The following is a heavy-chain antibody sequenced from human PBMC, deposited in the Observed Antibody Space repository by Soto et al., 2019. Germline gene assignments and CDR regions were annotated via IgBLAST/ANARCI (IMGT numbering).Heavy chain of an antibody. CDR3: ARERSAAGTGWFDP. D-gene: IGHD6-13*01. Sequence: QVQLVQSGAEVKKPGASVKVSCKASGYTFTSYDINWVRQATGQGLEWMGWMNPNSGNTGYAQKFQGRVTXTRNTPISPAYMELSSLRSEHTAVYYCARERSAAGTGWFDPWGQGTLVTVSS. J-gene: IGHJ5*02. V-gene: IGHV1-8*01. CDR1: GYTFTSYD. CDR2: MNPNSGNT.